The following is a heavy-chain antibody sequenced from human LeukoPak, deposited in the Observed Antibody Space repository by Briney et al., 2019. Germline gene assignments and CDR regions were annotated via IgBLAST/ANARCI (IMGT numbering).Heavy chain of an antibody. CDR1: GYTFTSYD. J-gene: IGHJ6*02. CDR2: MNPNSGNT. Sequence: AASVKVSCKASGYTFTSYDINWVRQATGQGREWRGWMNPNSGNTGYVQKFQGRVTMTRNTSISTAYMELSSLRSEDAAVYYCARVNSGGWYAGYYYYGMDVWGQGTTVTVSS. CDR3: ARVNSGGWYAGYYYYGMDV. D-gene: IGHD6-19*01. V-gene: IGHV1-8*01.